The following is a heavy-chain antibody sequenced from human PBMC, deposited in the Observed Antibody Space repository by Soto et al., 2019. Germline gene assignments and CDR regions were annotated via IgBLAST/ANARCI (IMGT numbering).Heavy chain of an antibody. Sequence: ASVKVSCKASGGTFSSYTISWVRQAPGQGLEWMGRIIPILGIANYAQKFQGRVTITADKSTSTAYMELSSLRSEDTAVYYCATQLVDYYYYYMDVWGKGPTVTVSS. CDR3: ATQLVDYYYYYMDV. J-gene: IGHJ6*03. D-gene: IGHD6-13*01. V-gene: IGHV1-69*02. CDR2: IIPILGIA. CDR1: GGTFSSYT.